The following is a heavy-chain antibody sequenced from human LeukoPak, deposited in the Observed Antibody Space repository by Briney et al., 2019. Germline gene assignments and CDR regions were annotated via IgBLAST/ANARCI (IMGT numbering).Heavy chain of an antibody. J-gene: IGHJ1*01. Sequence: ASVKVSCKASGYILTRYAITWVRQAPRQGLEWMGWISTDNGNTDYAQNLQGRVTMTTDTSTNTACMVLRSLKSADTAVYYCATRHTGPYYFQHWGQGTLVTVSS. D-gene: IGHD1-14*01. CDR1: GYILTRYA. V-gene: IGHV1-18*01. CDR3: ATRHTGPYYFQH. CDR2: ISTDNGNT.